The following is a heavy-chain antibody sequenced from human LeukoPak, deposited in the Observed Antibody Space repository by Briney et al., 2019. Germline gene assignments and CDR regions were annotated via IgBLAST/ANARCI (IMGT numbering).Heavy chain of an antibody. Sequence: PGGSLRLSCAASGFTFSSYAMNWVRQAPGKGLEWVSAISGSGGSPYYADPVKGRFTISRDNSKNTLYLQMNSLRAEDTAVYYCAKDSTVTTGFKFDPRGQGTLVTVSS. D-gene: IGHD4-17*01. CDR3: AKDSTVTTGFKFDP. CDR1: GFTFSSYA. J-gene: IGHJ5*02. V-gene: IGHV3-23*01. CDR2: ISGSGGSP.